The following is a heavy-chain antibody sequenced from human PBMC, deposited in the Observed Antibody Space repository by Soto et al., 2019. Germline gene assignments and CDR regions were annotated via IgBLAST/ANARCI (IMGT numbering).Heavy chain of an antibody. CDR3: ARSVTYYFDY. D-gene: IGHD5-18*01. J-gene: IGHJ4*02. CDR1: GYSFTNYW. Sequence: GESLKISCKGSGYSFTNYWITWVRQVPGKGLEWMGRIDPSDSYINYSPSFQGHVTISADTSKNQFSLKLSSVTAADTAVYYCARSVTYYFDYWGQGTLVTVSS. V-gene: IGHV5-10-1*01. CDR2: IDPSDSYI.